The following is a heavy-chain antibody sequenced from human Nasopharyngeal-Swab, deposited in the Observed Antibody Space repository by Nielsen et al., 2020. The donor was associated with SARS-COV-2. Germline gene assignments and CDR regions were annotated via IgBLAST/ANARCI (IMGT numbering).Heavy chain of an antibody. CDR2: ISSSSSYK. D-gene: IGHD3-10*01. CDR3: ARDSGIGAYFYYGIDV. Sequence: GGSLRLSCAASGFTLRSYSVNWVRQAPGKGLEWVSSISSSSSYKYYADSVKGRFTISRDNSNNLLYLQINNLRAEDTAVYYCARDSGIGAYFYYGIDVWGQGTTVTVSS. V-gene: IGHV3-21*06. CDR1: GFTLRSYS. J-gene: IGHJ6*02.